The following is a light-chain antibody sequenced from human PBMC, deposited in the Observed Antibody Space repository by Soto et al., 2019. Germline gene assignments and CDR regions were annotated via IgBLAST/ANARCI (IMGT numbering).Light chain of an antibody. CDR2: WAS. J-gene: IGKJ1*01. V-gene: IGKV4-1*01. CDR1: QSVLYSSNNQNY. Sequence: DIVMTQSPDSLAVSLGERATINCKSSQSVLYSSNNQNYLAWYQQKPGQPPKLLIYWASTRESGVPDRFSGSGSGTYFTLTISSLQAEDVAVYYCQQYYSAPQAFGQGTKVEIK. CDR3: QQYYSAPQA.